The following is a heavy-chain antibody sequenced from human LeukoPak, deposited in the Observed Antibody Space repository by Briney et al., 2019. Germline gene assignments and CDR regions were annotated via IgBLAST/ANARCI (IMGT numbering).Heavy chain of an antibody. CDR3: AFDSIVVVTSDAFDT. J-gene: IGHJ3*02. D-gene: IGHD3-22*01. CDR1: GFTFSSYW. CDR2: INSDGSST. V-gene: IGHV3-74*01. Sequence: GGSLRLSCAASGFTFSSYWMHWVRQAPGKGLVWVSRINSDGSSTSYADSVKGRFAISRDNAKNTLYLQMSSLRAEDTAVYYCAFDSIVVVTSDAFDTWGQGTMVTVSS.